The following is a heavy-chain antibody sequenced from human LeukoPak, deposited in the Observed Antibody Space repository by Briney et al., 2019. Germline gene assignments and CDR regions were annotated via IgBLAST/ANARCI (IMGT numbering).Heavy chain of an antibody. CDR2: INSDGSST. CDR1: GFTFSSYW. D-gene: IGHD2-2*01. J-gene: IGHJ3*02. Sequence: GGSLRLSCAASGFTFSSYWMHWVRQAPGKGLVWVSRINSDGSSTSYADSAKGRFTISRDNAKNTLYLQMNSLRAEDTAVYYCAREGPLGYCSSTSCYADAFDIWGQGTMVTVSS. CDR3: AREGPLGYCSSTSCYADAFDI. V-gene: IGHV3-74*01.